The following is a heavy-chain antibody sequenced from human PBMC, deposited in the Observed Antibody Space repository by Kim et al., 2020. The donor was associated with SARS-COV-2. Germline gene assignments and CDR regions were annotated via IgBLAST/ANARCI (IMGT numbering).Heavy chain of an antibody. J-gene: IGHJ4*02. Sequence: AQRFQGRVTMTRDTSRSTVYMELSSLRCEDTAVYYCAGDIVALRSYYFDYWGQGTLVTVSS. V-gene: IGHV1-46*01. D-gene: IGHD3-10*01. CDR3: AGDIVALRSYYFDY.